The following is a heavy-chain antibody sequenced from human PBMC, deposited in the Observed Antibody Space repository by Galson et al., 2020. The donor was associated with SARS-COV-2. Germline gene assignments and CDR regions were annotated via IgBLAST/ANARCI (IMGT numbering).Heavy chain of an antibody. D-gene: IGHD1-26*01. CDR1: GGTFSSYT. Sequence: SVKVSCKASGGTFSSYTISWVRQAPGQGLEWMGRIIPILGIANYAQKFQGRVTITADKSTSTAYMELSSLRSEDTAVYYCATAMGGVGVSWTFFDYWGQGTLVTVSS. V-gene: IGHV1-69*02. CDR3: ATAMGGVGVSWTFFDY. CDR2: IIPILGIA. J-gene: IGHJ4*02.